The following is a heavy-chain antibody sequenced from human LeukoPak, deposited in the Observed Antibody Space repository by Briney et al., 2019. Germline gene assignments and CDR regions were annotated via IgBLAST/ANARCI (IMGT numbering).Heavy chain of an antibody. CDR2: VFPGDSDT. D-gene: IGHD1-26*01. CDR1: GYNFLSHW. V-gene: IGHV5-51*01. J-gene: IGHJ4*02. CDR3: ARTWVGATYYFDY. Sequence: GESLKISCKTSGYNFLSHWIGWVRQMPGQGLEYMGRVFPGDSDTRYSPSFQGQVTISADKSISTAYLQWSSLKASDTAMYYCARTWVGATYYFDYWGQGTLVTVSS.